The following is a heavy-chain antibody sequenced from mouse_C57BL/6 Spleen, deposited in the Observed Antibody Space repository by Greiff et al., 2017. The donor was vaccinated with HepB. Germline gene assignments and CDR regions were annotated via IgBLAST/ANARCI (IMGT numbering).Heavy chain of an antibody. Sequence: QVQLKQSGDELVKPGASVKISCKASGYAFSSYWMNWVKQRPGKGLEWIGQIYPGDGDTNYNGKFKGKATLTADKSSSTAYMQLSSLTSEDSAVYFCARSGGNYVGFAYWGQGTLVTVSA. V-gene: IGHV1-80*01. D-gene: IGHD2-1*01. CDR1: GYAFSSYW. J-gene: IGHJ3*01. CDR2: IYPGDGDT. CDR3: ARSGGNYVGFAY.